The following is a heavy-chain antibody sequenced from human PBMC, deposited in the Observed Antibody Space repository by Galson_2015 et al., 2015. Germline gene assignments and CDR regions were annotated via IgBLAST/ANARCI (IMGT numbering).Heavy chain of an antibody. V-gene: IGHV3-30-3*01. Sequence: SLRLSCAASGFTFSSYAVHWVRQAPGKGLEWVAVISYDGSNNFYADSVKGRFTISRDNSKNTLYLQMNSLRPEDTAVYYCARVGGDIAARTWGYFDYWGQGTLVTVSS. CDR2: ISYDGSNN. CDR1: GFTFSSYA. J-gene: IGHJ4*02. D-gene: IGHD6-25*01. CDR3: ARVGGDIAARTWGYFDY.